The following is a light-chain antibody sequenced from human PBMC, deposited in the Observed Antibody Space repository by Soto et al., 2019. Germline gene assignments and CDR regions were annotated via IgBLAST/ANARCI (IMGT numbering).Light chain of an antibody. V-gene: IGKV1-39*01. J-gene: IGKJ4*01. CDR1: QSISNY. CDR3: QQSYCTPLT. CDR2: AAS. Sequence: DMEMTQSPSSLSASVGDRVTITCRARQSISNYLNWYQHKPGKVPKLLIYAASSLQSGVPTRFSVSGSWTDFTLTINRLQPEDLSTYYCQQSYCTPLTFGGGTKIDIK.